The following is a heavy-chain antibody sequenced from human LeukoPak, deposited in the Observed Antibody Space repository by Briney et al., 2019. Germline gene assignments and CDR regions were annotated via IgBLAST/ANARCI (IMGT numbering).Heavy chain of an antibody. CDR1: GFTFSSYA. V-gene: IGHV3-30-3*01. J-gene: IGHJ6*02. CDR3: ARGYCSSTSCYWARVDYYYGMDV. D-gene: IGHD2-2*01. Sequence: GGSLRLSCAASGFTFSSYAMHWVRQAPGKGLEWVAVISYDGSNKYYADSVKGRFTISRDNSKNTLYLQMNSLRAEDTAVYYCARGYCSSTSCYWARVDYYYGMDVWGQGTTVTVSS. CDR2: ISYDGSNK.